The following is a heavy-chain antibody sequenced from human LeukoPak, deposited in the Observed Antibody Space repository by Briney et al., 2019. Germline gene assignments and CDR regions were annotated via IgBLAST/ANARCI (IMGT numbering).Heavy chain of an antibody. Sequence: AASVKVSCKASRGTFSSYAISWVRQAPGQGLEWMGGIIPIFGTASYAQKFQGRVTITADKSTSTAYMELSSLRSEDTAVYYCARDSGYGSGSYPGYWGQGTLVTVSS. D-gene: IGHD3-10*01. J-gene: IGHJ4*02. CDR2: IIPIFGTA. CDR3: ARDSGYGSGSYPGY. V-gene: IGHV1-69*06. CDR1: RGTFSSYA.